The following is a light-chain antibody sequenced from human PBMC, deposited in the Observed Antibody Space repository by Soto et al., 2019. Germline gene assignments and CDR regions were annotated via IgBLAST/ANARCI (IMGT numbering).Light chain of an antibody. Sequence: QSVVTQPPSASGTPGQRVTISCSGRSSNIGRNTVNWYQQLPGTAPKLLIYGNNQRPSGVPDRFSGSKSGTSASLAISGLQSEDEADYYCAAWDDSLNEYVFGTGTKVTVL. V-gene: IGLV1-44*01. CDR1: SSNIGRNT. CDR2: GNN. CDR3: AAWDDSLNEYV. J-gene: IGLJ1*01.